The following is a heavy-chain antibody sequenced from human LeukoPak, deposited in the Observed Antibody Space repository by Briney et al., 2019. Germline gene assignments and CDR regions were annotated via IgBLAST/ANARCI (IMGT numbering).Heavy chain of an antibody. Sequence: ASVKVSCKASGYTFTGYYMHWVRQAPGQGLEWMGWINPNSGGTNYAQKFQGRVTMTRDTSISTAYMELSRLRFDDTAVYYCARTLLMVYAIPHFDYWGQGTLVTVSS. V-gene: IGHV1-2*02. CDR1: GYTFTGYY. CDR2: INPNSGGT. J-gene: IGHJ4*02. D-gene: IGHD2-8*01. CDR3: ARTLLMVYAIPHFDY.